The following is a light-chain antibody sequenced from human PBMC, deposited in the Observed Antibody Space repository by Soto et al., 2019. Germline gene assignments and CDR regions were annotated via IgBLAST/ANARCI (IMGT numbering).Light chain of an antibody. CDR3: AAWDDSLNGLV. Sequence: QSVLTQPPSVSGAPGQRVTISCTGSSSNIGAGYDVYWYQQFPGTAPKVLIHGNHRRPSGVPDRFSGSKSGTSASLAISGLQSEDEADYYCAAWDDSLNGLVFGRGTKLTVL. J-gene: IGLJ3*02. CDR2: GNH. CDR1: SSNIGAGYD. V-gene: IGLV1-40*01.